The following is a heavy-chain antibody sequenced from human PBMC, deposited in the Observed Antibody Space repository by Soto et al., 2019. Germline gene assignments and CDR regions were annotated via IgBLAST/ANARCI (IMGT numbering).Heavy chain of an antibody. CDR3: ARHPSDFWFDP. V-gene: IGHV4-39*01. Sequence: QLQLQESGPGLVKPSETLSLTCSVSGGSISSSSYFWGWIRQPPGKGLEWIGSIYNSGSTYYHPPLKSRVPVCVDTSKNQFSLKLSSVTAADTAVYYCARHPSDFWFDPWGQGTLVTVSS. CDR1: GGSISSSSYF. D-gene: IGHD2-21*02. J-gene: IGHJ5*02. CDR2: IYNSGST.